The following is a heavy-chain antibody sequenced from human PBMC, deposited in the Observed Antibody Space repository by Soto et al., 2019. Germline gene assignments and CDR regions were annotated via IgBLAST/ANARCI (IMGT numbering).Heavy chain of an antibody. J-gene: IGHJ6*03. Sequence: QDQLVQSGGEVKKPGASVKVSCKASGYSFTNYGITWVRQAPGQGGEWMGWISAYNGDTYYAQKLQGRVTMTTDASTSTAYLELRSLRSDDTAVYYCARDRGVAPPVAGNTHYYYYMDAWGKGTTVTVSS. CDR2: ISAYNGDT. CDR1: GYSFTNYG. V-gene: IGHV1-18*01. CDR3: ARDRGVAPPVAGNTHYYYYMDA. D-gene: IGHD6-19*01.